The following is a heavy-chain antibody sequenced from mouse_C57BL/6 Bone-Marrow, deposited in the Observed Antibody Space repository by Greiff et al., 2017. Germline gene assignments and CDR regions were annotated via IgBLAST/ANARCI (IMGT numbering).Heavy chain of an antibody. J-gene: IGHJ3*01. CDR1: GYTFTSYW. CDR2: IHPNSGST. Sequence: QVQLQQPGAELVKPGASVKLSCKASGYTFTSYWMHWVKQRPGQGLEWIGMIHPNSGSTNYNEKFKSKATLTVDKSSSTAYMQLSSLTSEDSAVYYGARSGGYYPAWFAYWGQGTLVTVSA. CDR3: ARSGGYYPAWFAY. V-gene: IGHV1-64*01. D-gene: IGHD2-3*01.